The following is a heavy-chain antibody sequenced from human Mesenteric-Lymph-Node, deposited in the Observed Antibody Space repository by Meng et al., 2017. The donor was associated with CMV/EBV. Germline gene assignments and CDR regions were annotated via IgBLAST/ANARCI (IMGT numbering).Heavy chain of an antibody. CDR2: IYYSGST. CDR1: GGSISSGGYY. V-gene: IGHV4-31*03. CDR3: ATSGGYSFDY. D-gene: IGHD5-18*01. Sequence: CTVSGGSISSGGYYWSWIRQHPGKGLEWIGYIYYSGSTYYSPSLKSRVTISVDTSKNQFSLKLSSVTAADTAVYYCATSGGYSFDYWGQGTLVTVSS. J-gene: IGHJ4*02.